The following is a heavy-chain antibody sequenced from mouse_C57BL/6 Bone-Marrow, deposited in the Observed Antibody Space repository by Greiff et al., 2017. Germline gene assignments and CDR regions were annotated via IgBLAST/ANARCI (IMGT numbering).Heavy chain of an antibody. CDR3: ARQGQLRLPAY. V-gene: IGHV5-15*01. Sequence: EVQGVESGGGLVQPGGSLKLSCAASGFTFSDYGMAWVRQAPRKGPEWVAFISNLAYSIYYADTVTGRFTISRENAKNTLYLEMSSLRSEDTAMYYCARQGQLRLPAYWGQGTLVTVSA. J-gene: IGHJ3*01. CDR1: GFTFSDYG. CDR2: ISNLAYSI. D-gene: IGHD3-2*02.